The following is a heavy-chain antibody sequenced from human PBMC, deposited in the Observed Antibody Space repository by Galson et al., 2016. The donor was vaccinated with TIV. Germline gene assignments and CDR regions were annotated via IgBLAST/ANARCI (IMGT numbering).Heavy chain of an antibody. J-gene: IGHJ4*02. D-gene: IGHD5-18*01. V-gene: IGHV5-51*03. CDR2: MYPADSDI. Sequence: QSGAEVKKPGESLKISCQVSRYSFTSNWIAWVRQMPGKGLEWMGIMYPADSDISYSPSFQGQVTMSADESISTAYLQWSSLKASDSAIYFCARAPGYSGYSYGYFDSWGQGTRVTVSS. CDR3: ARAPGYSGYSYGYFDS. CDR1: RYSFTSNW.